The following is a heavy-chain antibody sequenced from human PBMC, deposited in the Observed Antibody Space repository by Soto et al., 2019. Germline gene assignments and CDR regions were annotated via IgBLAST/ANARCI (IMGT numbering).Heavy chain of an antibody. CDR1: GFTFSNYA. J-gene: IGHJ4*02. Sequence: GGSLRLSCAASGFTFSNYAMSWVRQAPGKGLEWVSGISDIGGNTYYADSVKGRFTISRDNSKNTLFLQMNSLRAEDTAVYYCAREYSSAWKTPAYWGQGTLVTVSS. CDR3: AREYSSAWKTPAY. CDR2: ISDIGGNT. D-gene: IGHD6-19*01. V-gene: IGHV3-23*01.